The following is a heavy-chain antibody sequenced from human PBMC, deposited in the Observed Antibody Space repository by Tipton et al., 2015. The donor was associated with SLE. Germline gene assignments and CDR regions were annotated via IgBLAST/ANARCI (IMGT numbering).Heavy chain of an antibody. J-gene: IGHJ6*02. CDR3: ARAVVPAAIRYYYGMDV. V-gene: IGHV1-18*04. D-gene: IGHD2-2*02. CDR1: DYTFTSYG. CDR2: IIAYNGNT. Sequence: QVQLVQSGAEVKKPGASVKVSCKASDYTFTSYGISWVRQAPGQGLEWMGRIIAYNGNTNYAQKLQGRVTITADESTSTAYMELSSLRSEDTAVYYCARAVVPAAIRYYYGMDVWGQGTTVTVSS.